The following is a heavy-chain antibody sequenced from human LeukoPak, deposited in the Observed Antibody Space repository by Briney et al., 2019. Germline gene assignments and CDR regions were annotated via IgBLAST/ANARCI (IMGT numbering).Heavy chain of an antibody. V-gene: IGHV4-30-2*01. Sequence: SETLSLTCAVSGGSISSGGYSWSWIRQPPGKGLEWIGYIYHSGSTYYNPSLKSRVTISVDRSKNQFSLKLSSVTAADTAVYYCARGQGSPEGYAFDIWGQGTMVTVSS. J-gene: IGHJ3*02. CDR3: ARGQGSPEGYAFDI. CDR1: GGSISSGGYS. CDR2: IYHSGST.